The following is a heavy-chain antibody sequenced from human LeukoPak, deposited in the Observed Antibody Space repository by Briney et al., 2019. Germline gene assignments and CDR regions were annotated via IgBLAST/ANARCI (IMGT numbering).Heavy chain of an antibody. CDR1: GGSFSGYY. CDR2: INHSGST. Sequence: SETLSLTRAVYGGSFSGYYWSWIRQPPGKGLEWIGEINHSGSTNYNPSLKSRVTISVDTSKNQFSLKLSSVTAADTAVYYCARGRSSMVRGYYYYYMDVWGKGTTVTVSS. D-gene: IGHD3-10*01. V-gene: IGHV4-34*01. CDR3: ARGRSSMVRGYYYYYMDV. J-gene: IGHJ6*03.